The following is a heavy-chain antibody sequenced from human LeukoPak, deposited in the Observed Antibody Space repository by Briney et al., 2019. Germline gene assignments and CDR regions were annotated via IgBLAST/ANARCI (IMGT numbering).Heavy chain of an antibody. Sequence: HSETLSLTCTVSGGSFSSSSYSWGWIRQPPGKGLEWIGSIYYSGSTYYNPSLKSRVTISVDTSKNQFSLKLSSVTAADTAVYYCARSDCSSTSCYAFDIWGQGTMVTVSS. CDR3: ARSDCSSTSCYAFDI. V-gene: IGHV4-39*01. CDR1: GGSFSSSSYS. CDR2: IYYSGST. D-gene: IGHD2-2*01. J-gene: IGHJ3*02.